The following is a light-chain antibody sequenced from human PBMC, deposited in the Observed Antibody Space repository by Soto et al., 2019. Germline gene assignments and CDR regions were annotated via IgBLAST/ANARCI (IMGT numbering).Light chain of an antibody. Sequence: DIQMTQSPSTLSGSVGDRFTITCRASQTISSWLAWYQQKPGKAPKLLINKASTLKSGVPSRFGGSGSGTEFTLTISSLQPDDFVTYYCQHYNSYSEAFGQGTKVDI. CDR2: KAS. CDR1: QTISSW. J-gene: IGKJ1*01. V-gene: IGKV1-5*03. CDR3: QHYNSYSEA.